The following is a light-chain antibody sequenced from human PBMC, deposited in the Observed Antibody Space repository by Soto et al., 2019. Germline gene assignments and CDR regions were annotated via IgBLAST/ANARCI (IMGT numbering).Light chain of an antibody. V-gene: IGKV3D-15*02. CDR2: GAF. Sequence: EIVMTQSPATLSVSPGERATLSCRASQRVSRNLAWYQQKPGQAPRLLFYGAFNRASGIPDRFSGSGSGTDFTLTISRVEPVDFAVYSCQQYHSSPWTFGQGTKVDIK. J-gene: IGKJ1*01. CDR3: QQYHSSPWT. CDR1: QRVSRN.